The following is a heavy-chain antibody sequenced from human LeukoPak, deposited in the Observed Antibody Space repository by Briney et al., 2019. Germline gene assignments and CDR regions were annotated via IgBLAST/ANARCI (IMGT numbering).Heavy chain of an antibody. CDR3: AREWGRGWFDP. CDR1: GYTFTGYS. Sequence: ASVKVSCKASGYTFTGYSVHWVRQAPGQGLEWMGWINPNSGGTKYALKFQGRVTMTRDTSISTAYMELSRLRSDDTAVYYCAREWGRGWFDPWGQGTLVTVSS. CDR2: INPNSGGT. V-gene: IGHV1-2*02. D-gene: IGHD3-16*01. J-gene: IGHJ5*02.